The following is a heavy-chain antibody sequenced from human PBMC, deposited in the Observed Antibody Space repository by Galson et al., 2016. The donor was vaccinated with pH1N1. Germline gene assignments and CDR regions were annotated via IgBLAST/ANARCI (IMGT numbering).Heavy chain of an antibody. CDR3: ASAIGSSSPY. D-gene: IGHD6-6*01. CDR1: GFTFSSYW. Sequence: SLRLSCAASGFTFSSYWMHWVRQAQGKGLEWVANIKEDGSEKYYVDSVKGRFTISRDNAKNSLYLQMNSLRAEDTAVYYCASAIGSSSPYWGQGALVTVSS. J-gene: IGHJ4*02. CDR2: IKEDGSEK. V-gene: IGHV3-7*01.